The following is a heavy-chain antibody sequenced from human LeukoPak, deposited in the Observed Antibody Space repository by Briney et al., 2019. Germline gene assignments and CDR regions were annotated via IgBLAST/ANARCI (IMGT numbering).Heavy chain of an antibody. CDR1: GFTFSSYS. J-gene: IGHJ4*02. Sequence: GGSLRLSCAASGFTFSSYSMNWVRQAPGKGLEWVSSITSSSSYIYYADSVKGRFTISRDNAKNSLYLQMNSLRAEDTAVYYCAGGSGSYIAEPVDYWGQGTLVTVSS. CDR3: AGGSGSYIAEPVDY. V-gene: IGHV3-21*01. D-gene: IGHD1-26*01. CDR2: ITSSSSYI.